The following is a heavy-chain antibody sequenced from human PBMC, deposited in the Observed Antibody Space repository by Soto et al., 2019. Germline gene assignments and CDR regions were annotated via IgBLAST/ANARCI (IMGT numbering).Heavy chain of an antibody. Sequence: GASVKVSCAASGFTFSGYWMHWVRQAPGKGLVWVSRINSDGSSTSYADSVKGRFTISRDNAKNTLYLQMNSLRAEDTAVYYCARSGHSSSPWYYYYGMDVWGQGTTVTVSS. J-gene: IGHJ6*02. CDR3: ARSGHSSSPWYYYYGMDV. CDR2: INSDGSST. CDR1: GFTFSGYW. D-gene: IGHD6-6*01. V-gene: IGHV3-74*01.